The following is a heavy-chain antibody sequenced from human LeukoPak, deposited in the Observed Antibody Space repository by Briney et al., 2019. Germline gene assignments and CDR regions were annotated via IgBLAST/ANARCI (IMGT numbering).Heavy chain of an antibody. CDR2: VSYSGSI. CDR1: GGSISPYY. D-gene: IGHD7-27*01. J-gene: IGHJ4*02. CDR3: ARLQGRGDNYLDF. Sequence: SETLSLTCTVSGGSISPYYWSWLRQPPGKGLEWIGYVSYSGSINYNPSLKTLKSRVTMSVDTSKNQFSLKLSSVTASDTAVYYRARLQGRGDNYLDFWGQGALVTVSS. V-gene: IGHV4-59*08.